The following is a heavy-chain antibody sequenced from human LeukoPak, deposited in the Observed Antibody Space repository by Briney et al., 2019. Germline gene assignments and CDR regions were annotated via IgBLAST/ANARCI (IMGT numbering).Heavy chain of an antibody. V-gene: IGHV3-7*01. Sequence: GGSLRLSCEASGFSFSAAWMTWVRQAPGKGLEWVATIKNDGSDKYYADSVKGRFTISRDNAKNSLYLQMNSLRAEDTAVYHCARSHDSSGYYFDYWGQGTLVTVSS. J-gene: IGHJ4*02. CDR2: IKNDGSDK. D-gene: IGHD3-22*01. CDR1: GFSFSAAW. CDR3: ARSHDSSGYYFDY.